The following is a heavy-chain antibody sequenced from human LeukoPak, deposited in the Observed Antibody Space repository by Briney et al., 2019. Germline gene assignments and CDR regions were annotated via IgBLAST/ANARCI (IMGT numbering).Heavy chain of an antibody. CDR2: INPNSGGT. Sequence: GASVKVSCKASGYTFTGYYMHWVRQAPGQGLEWMGWINPNSGGTNYAQKFQGRVTMTRDTSISTAYMELSRLRSDDTAVYYCASNEHSSGWGGVDYWGQGTLVTVSS. V-gene: IGHV1-2*02. CDR1: GYTFTGYY. D-gene: IGHD6-19*01. CDR3: ASNEHSSGWGGVDY. J-gene: IGHJ4*02.